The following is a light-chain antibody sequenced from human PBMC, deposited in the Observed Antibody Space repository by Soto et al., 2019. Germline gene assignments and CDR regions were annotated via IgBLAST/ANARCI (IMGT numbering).Light chain of an antibody. CDR1: QSVSSY. J-gene: IGKJ1*01. CDR3: QQRSNWPGT. Sequence: IVVSKSPGIVTLSPGKRASLSCRASQSVSSYLAWYQQKPGQAPRLLIYDASNRATGIPARFSGSGSGTDFTLTISSLEPEDFAVYYCQQRSNWPGTFGQGTKVDIK. CDR2: DAS. V-gene: IGKV3-11*01.